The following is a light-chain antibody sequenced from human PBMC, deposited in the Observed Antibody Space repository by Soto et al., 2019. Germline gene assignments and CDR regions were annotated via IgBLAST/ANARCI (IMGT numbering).Light chain of an antibody. CDR1: SSDVGGYNY. V-gene: IGLV2-14*01. J-gene: IGLJ1*01. CDR3: SSYTSGSTPFV. CDR2: DVS. Sequence: QSALTQPPSVSGSPGQSITISCTGTSSDVGGYNYVSWYQQHPGKAPKLMIYDVSNRPSGVSNRCSGSKSGNTASLTISGLQAEDEADYYCSSYTSGSTPFVFGTGTKLTVL.